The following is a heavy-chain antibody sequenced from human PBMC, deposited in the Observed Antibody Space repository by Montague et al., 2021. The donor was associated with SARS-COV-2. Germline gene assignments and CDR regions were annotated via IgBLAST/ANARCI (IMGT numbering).Heavy chain of an antibody. CDR3: TREVLAAMRPWFDP. J-gene: IGHJ5*02. V-gene: IGHV4-61*02. CDR1: GDSISGGPYY. Sequence: TRSLTCTVSGDSISGGPYYCTWIRQPAGKGLEWIGRIFTRGSTLYNPSLSSRVTISVDTSKNQFSLTLSSVTAADTAIYYCTREVLAAMRPWFDPWGQGTLVTVSS. CDR2: IFTRGST. D-gene: IGHD2-2*01.